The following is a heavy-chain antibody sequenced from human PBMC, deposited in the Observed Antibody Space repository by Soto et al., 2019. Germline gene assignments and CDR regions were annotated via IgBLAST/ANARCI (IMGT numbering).Heavy chain of an antibody. CDR1: GDSISSGGPY. Sequence: SETLSLTCTVSGDSISSGGPYWSWVRQVPGRGLEWLGYVYYTGSGYYGPSLKSRLTMSVDTSNNQFSLTLSSVTPADTAVYFCARLYTYGNYYFDYWGQGTLVTVSS. J-gene: IGHJ4*02. CDR3: ARLYTYGNYYFDY. V-gene: IGHV4-31*03. D-gene: IGHD2-2*02. CDR2: VYYTGSG.